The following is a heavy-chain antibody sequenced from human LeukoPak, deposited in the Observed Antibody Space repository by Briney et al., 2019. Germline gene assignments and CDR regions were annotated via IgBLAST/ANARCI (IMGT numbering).Heavy chain of an antibody. CDR2: MNPNSGNT. CDR3: ARGYGSRASRGAFDI. V-gene: IGHV1-8*01. D-gene: IGHD4-17*01. CDR1: GYAFISYD. Sequence: ASVKVSCKASGYAFISYDINWVRLATGQGLEWMGWMNPNSGNTGYAQKFQGRVTMTRNTSISTAYMELSSLRSEDTAVYYCARGYGSRASRGAFDIWGQGTMVTVSS. J-gene: IGHJ3*02.